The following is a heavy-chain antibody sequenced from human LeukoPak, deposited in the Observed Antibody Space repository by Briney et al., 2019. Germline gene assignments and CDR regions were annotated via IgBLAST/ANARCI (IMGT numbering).Heavy chain of an antibody. CDR3: ARDPRYSYDDSGTFDS. Sequence: RGGSLRLSCAASGFTFSSYSFNWVRQAPGKGLEWVSYIFVGGSSTYYVDSVKGRFTISRDDAKNSLYLQMNTLRAEDTAIYYCARDPRYSYDDSGTFDSWGQGTLVIVSS. J-gene: IGHJ4*02. CDR1: GFTFSSYS. V-gene: IGHV3-48*04. D-gene: IGHD3-22*01. CDR2: IFVGGSST.